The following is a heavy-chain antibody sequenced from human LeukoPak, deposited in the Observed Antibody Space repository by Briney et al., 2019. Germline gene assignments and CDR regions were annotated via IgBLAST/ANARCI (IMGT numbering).Heavy chain of an antibody. J-gene: IGHJ3*02. CDR1: GFTFSTYW. Sequence: GGSLRLSCAASGFTFSTYWMAWVRQAPGKGLEWVANIKQDGSEKYYVGSVKGRFTTSRDNAKNSLYLQMNSLRAEDTAVYYCARVAAAGTRPDAFDIWGQGTMVTVSS. V-gene: IGHV3-7*01. CDR3: ARVAAAGTRPDAFDI. CDR2: IKQDGSEK. D-gene: IGHD6-13*01.